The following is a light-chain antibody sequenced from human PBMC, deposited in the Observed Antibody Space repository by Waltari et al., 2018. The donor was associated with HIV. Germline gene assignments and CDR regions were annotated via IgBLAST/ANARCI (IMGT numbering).Light chain of an antibody. CDR3: QSYDSSLSGPRV. CDR2: GNS. J-gene: IGLJ1*01. Sequence: QSVLTQPPSVSGAPGQRVTISCTGSSSNIGAGYDVHWYQQLPGTAPKLLIYGNSNRPSGVPERFSVSKSGTSASLAITGLQAEDEADYYCQSYDSSLSGPRVFGTGTKVTVL. V-gene: IGLV1-40*01. CDR1: SSNIGAGYD.